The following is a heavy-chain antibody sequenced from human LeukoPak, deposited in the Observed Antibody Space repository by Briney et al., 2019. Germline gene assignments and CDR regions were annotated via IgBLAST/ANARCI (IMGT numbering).Heavy chain of an antibody. D-gene: IGHD4-23*01. J-gene: IGHJ4*02. CDR1: GFTFSSYA. CDR3: ARDLSGGNSDY. Sequence: PGGSLRLSCAASGFTFSSYAMSWVRQAPGKGLEWVSGINWNGGSTGYADSVKGRFTISRDNAKNSLYLQMNSLRAEDTALYYCARDLSGGNSDYWGQGTLVTVSS. V-gene: IGHV3-20*04. CDR2: INWNGGST.